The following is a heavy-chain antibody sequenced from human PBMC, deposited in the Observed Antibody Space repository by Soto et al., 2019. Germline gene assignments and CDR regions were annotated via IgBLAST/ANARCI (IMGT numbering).Heavy chain of an antibody. V-gene: IGHV1-69*06. J-gene: IGHJ2*01. D-gene: IGHD6-19*01. CDR2: IIPIFGTA. CDR1: GGTFSSYA. Sequence: QVQLVQSGAEVKKPGSSVKVSCKASGGTFSSYAISWVRQAPGQGLEWMGGIIPIFGTANYAQKFQGRVTITGVKSTGTAYMELSSLRSEDTAVYYCARGVAVAGTQGWYFDLWGRGTLVTVSS. CDR3: ARGVAVAGTQGWYFDL.